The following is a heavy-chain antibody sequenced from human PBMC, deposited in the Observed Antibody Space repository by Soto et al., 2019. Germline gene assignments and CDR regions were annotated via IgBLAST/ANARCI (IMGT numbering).Heavy chain of an antibody. J-gene: IGHJ6*03. Sequence: SDTLSLTCTVSGGSLSSYYWSWIRQPPGKGLEWIGYIYYSGSTNYNPSLKSRVTISVDTSKNQFSLKLSSVTAADTAVYYCARRGGGRLHLGELSLFHYYYYMDVWGKGTTVNVSS. CDR1: GGSLSSYY. V-gene: IGHV4-59*08. CDR3: ARRGGGRLHLGELSLFHYYYYMDV. D-gene: IGHD3-16*02. CDR2: IYYSGST.